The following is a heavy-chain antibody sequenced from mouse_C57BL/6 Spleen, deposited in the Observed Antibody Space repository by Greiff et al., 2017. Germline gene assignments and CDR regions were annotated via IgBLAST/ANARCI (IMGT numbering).Heavy chain of an antibody. D-gene: IGHD1-1*01. CDR2: ISDGGSYT. CDR3: ARDKDYGSSYNYAMDY. V-gene: IGHV5-4*01. CDR1: GFTFSSYA. Sequence: EVQRVESGGGLVKPGGSLKLSCAASGFTFSSYAMSWVRQTPEKRLEWVATISDGGSYTYYPDNVKGRFTISRDNAKNNLYLQMSHLKSEDTAMYYCARDKDYGSSYNYAMDYWGQGTSVTVSS. J-gene: IGHJ4*01.